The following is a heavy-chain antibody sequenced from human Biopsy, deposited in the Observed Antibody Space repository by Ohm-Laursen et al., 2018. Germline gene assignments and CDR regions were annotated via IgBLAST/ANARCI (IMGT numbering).Heavy chain of an antibody. CDR1: GFSFANYA. CDR3: AKGGYCTTTSCYMDVDY. CDR2: ISGSGGST. D-gene: IGHD2-2*02. J-gene: IGHJ4*02. Sequence: SLRLSCAASGFSFANYAMNWVRQAPGKGLEWVSTISGSGGSTYYADSVKGRFTISRDASKNTLYLLMNSLRAEDTAMYYCAKGGYCTTTSCYMDVDYWDQGTLVTVSS. V-gene: IGHV3-23*01.